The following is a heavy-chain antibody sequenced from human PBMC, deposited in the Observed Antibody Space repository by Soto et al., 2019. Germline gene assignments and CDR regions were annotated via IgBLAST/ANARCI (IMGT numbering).Heavy chain of an antibody. V-gene: IGHV4-34*01. J-gene: IGHJ4*02. D-gene: IGHD2-21*01. CDR3: ARSPKSTDFPYYFDF. CDR1: SRSFRDYY. CDR2: INHSGTT. Sequence: PSETLSLTSSVYSRSFRDYYWTWIRQPTGKGLEFIGEINHSGTTHYNPSLKSRVTVSVDTSKNHFSLKMTSVTAADTAVYYCARSPKSTDFPYYFDFWGQGTLVT.